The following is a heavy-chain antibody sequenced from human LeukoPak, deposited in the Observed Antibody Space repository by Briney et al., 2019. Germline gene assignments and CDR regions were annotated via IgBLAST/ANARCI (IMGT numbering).Heavy chain of an antibody. Sequence: ASVKVSCKASGYTFTSYGISWVRQAPGQGLEWMGWISAYNGNTNCAQKLQGRVTMTTDTSTSTAYMELRSLRSDDTAVYYCARDGALGPAGYCSSTSCRSGGIDYWGQGTLVTVSS. CDR2: ISAYNGNT. CDR1: GYTFTSYG. V-gene: IGHV1-18*04. CDR3: ARDGALGPAGYCSSTSCRSGGIDY. D-gene: IGHD2-2*01. J-gene: IGHJ4*02.